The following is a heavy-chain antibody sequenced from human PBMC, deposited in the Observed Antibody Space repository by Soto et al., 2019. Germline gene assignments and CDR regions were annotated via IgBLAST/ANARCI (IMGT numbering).Heavy chain of an antibody. Sequence: VGSLRVSCAASGFTFSDYGIDWIRQAPGKGLEWVAVISHEGGTQYYADSVRGRFTVSRDNSKNILYLQMDSLRPEDTAVYFCAKEGSTKVSRWDDYWGQGTLVTVSS. CDR1: GFTFSDYG. CDR3: AKEGSTKVSRWDDY. CDR2: ISHEGGTQ. D-gene: IGHD4-17*01. J-gene: IGHJ4*02. V-gene: IGHV3-30*18.